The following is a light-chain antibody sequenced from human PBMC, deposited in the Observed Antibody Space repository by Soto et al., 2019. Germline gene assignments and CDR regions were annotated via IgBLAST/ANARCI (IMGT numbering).Light chain of an antibody. CDR2: DVN. CDR3: CAYSTSGTHV. V-gene: IGLV2-14*03. Sequence: QSSLTQPASVSGSPGQSITFSCPGTSIDVVSYDYVSWHQQHPGKAPKLIIYDVNNRPSGVPSRFSGSKSGNTASLIISGLQTEDEADYYCCAYSTSGTHVFGTG. J-gene: IGLJ1*01. CDR1: SIDVVSYDY.